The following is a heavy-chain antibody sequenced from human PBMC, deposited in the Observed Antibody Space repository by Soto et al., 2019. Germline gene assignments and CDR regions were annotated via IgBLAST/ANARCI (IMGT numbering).Heavy chain of an antibody. CDR3: ATNKRGYSYKGFDY. CDR2: FDPEDGET. J-gene: IGHJ4*02. V-gene: IGHV1-24*01. CDR1: GYTLTELS. Sequence: QVQLVQSGAEVKKPGASVKVSCKVSGYTLTELSMHWVRQAPGKGLEWMGGFDPEDGETIYAQKFQGRVTMTEDTSTDTAYMELSCLRSEDTAVYYCATNKRGYSYKGFDYWGQGNLVIVSS. D-gene: IGHD5-18*01.